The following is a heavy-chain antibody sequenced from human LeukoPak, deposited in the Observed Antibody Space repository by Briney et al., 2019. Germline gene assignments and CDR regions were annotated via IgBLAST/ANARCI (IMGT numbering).Heavy chain of an antibody. J-gene: IGHJ4*02. Sequence: GGSLRLSXAASGFTVSNNYMSWVSQAPGKGVKWVSVIYSGDNTYYVESVKGRFTISRDNSKNTLFLQMNRLRAEDTAVYYCAGRRVLDASFDYWGQGTLVTVSS. CDR2: IYSGDNT. CDR1: GFTVSNNY. V-gene: IGHV3-66*02. D-gene: IGHD3-16*01. CDR3: AGRRVLDASFDY.